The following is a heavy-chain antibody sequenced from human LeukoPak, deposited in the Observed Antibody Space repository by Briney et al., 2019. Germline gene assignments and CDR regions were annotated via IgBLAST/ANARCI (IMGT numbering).Heavy chain of an antibody. CDR1: GFTFSGSA. Sequence: GGSLKLSCAAPGFTFSGSAMHWVRQASGKGLEWVGRIRSKANSYATAYAASVKGRFTISRDDSKNTAYLQMNSLKTEDTAVYYCTSPAGYCSSTSCYAAGDDAFDIWGQGTMVTVSS. CDR2: IRSKANSYAT. CDR3: TSPAGYCSSTSCYAAGDDAFDI. V-gene: IGHV3-73*01. J-gene: IGHJ3*02. D-gene: IGHD2-2*01.